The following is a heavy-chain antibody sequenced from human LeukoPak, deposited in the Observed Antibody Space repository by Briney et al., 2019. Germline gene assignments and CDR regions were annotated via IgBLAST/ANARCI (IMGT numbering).Heavy chain of an antibody. CDR3: ARDGGVDLYSSNSELDY. CDR1: GGSISSGSYY. Sequence: PSETLSLTCTVSGGSISSGSYYWSWIRQPAGKGLEWIGRIYTSGSTNYNPSLKSRVTTSVDTSKNQFSLKLSSVTAADTAVYYCARDGGVDLYSSNSELDYWGQGTLVTVSS. D-gene: IGHD6-13*01. CDR2: IYTSGST. V-gene: IGHV4-61*02. J-gene: IGHJ4*02.